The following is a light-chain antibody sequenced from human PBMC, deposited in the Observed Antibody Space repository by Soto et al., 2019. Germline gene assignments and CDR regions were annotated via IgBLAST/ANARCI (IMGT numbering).Light chain of an antibody. CDR2: WAS. CDR1: QSVLYSSDNKNY. V-gene: IGKV4-1*01. Sequence: EIVMTQSPDSLAVSLGERATINCKSSQSVLYSSDNKNYLGWFQQKQGQPPKLLIYWASTRESGVPDRFSGSGSGTDFTLTISSLQAEDVAVYYCQQYYSIPRTFGQGTKVEIK. CDR3: QQYYSIPRT. J-gene: IGKJ1*01.